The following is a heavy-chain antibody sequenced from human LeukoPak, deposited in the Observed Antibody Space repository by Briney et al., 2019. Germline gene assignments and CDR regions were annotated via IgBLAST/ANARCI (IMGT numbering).Heavy chain of an antibody. CDR2: XIPIFGTA. J-gene: IGHJ3*02. CDR1: XGTFSSYA. D-gene: IGHD2-21*01. Sequence: SXGTFSSYAXXXXRQAPGQGLXXXGXXIPIFGTANYAQKFQGRVTITADESTSTAYMELSSLRSEDTAVYYCARPSPPLGIATDAFDIWGQGTVVTVSS. V-gene: IGHV1-69*01. CDR3: ARPSPPLGIATDAFDI.